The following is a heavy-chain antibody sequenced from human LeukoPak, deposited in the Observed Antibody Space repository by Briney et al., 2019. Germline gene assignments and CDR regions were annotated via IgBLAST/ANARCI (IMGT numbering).Heavy chain of an antibody. CDR1: GYNLINYW. CDR3: ATVYCSGGSCFDP. CDR2: IHPGDSDT. V-gene: IGHV5-51*01. D-gene: IGHD2-15*01. Sequence: GESLKISCNGSGYNLINYWLGWLRQMPGKGLEWMGIIHPGDSDTRYSPSFQGQVTISADKSISTAYLQWRIVECGETARYYCATVYCSGGSCFDPWGQGTLVIVSS. J-gene: IGHJ5*02.